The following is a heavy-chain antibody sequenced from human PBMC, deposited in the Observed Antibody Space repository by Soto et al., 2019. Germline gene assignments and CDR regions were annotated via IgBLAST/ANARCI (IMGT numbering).Heavy chain of an antibody. CDR3: ARDPPCFHSAFDF. V-gene: IGHV6-1*01. D-gene: IGHD3-16*01. CDR2: TYYRSKWYN. J-gene: IGHJ4*02. CDR1: GDSVSNNGAA. Sequence: SQTLSLTCAISGDSVSNNGAAWNWIRQSPSRGLEWLGRTYYRSKWYNDYAVSMKSRIIINPDTSKNQFSLHLNSVTPEDTAVYYCARDPPCFHSAFDFWGQGSLVTGSS.